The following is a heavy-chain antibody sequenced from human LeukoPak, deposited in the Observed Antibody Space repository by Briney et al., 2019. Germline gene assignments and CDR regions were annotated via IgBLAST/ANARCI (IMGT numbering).Heavy chain of an antibody. J-gene: IGHJ4*02. CDR1: GFTVSNNY. CDR2: IYSGGTT. CDR3: ARDPSAVALNPYG. Sequence: PGGSLRLSCAASGFTVSNNYMNWVRQAPGKGLEWVSLIYSGGTTYYADSVKGRFTISRDHSKNTLYLQMNSLRAEDTGVYYCARDPSAVALNPYGWGQGTLVTVSS. V-gene: IGHV3-66*01. D-gene: IGHD6-13*01.